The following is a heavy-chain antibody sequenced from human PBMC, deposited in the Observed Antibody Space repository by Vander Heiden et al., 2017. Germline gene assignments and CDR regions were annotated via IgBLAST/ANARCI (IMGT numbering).Heavy chain of an antibody. CDR3: ARDDYSQKGAPKGVY. V-gene: IGHV1-69*01. D-gene: IGHD4-4*01. J-gene: IGHJ4*02. CDR2: IIPIFGTA. CDR1: GGTFRSYA. Sequence: QVQLVQSGAEVQQPGSSVKVACKASGGTFRSYAFSWVRRAPGQGLEWSGGIIPIFGTANYAQKFQGRVTITADESTSTAYMELSSLRSEDTAVYYCARDDYSQKGAPKGVYWGQGTLGTVSS.